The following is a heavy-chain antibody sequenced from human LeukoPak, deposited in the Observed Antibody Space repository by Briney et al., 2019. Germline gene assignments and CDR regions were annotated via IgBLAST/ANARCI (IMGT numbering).Heavy chain of an antibody. CDR2: INHSGST. D-gene: IGHD4-17*01. CDR3: ARDGRGVYYYYYMDV. V-gene: IGHV4-34*01. Sequence: SETLSLTCAVYGGSFSGYYWGWIRQPPGKGLEWIGEINHSGSTNYNPSLKSRVTISVDTSKNQFSLKLSSVTAADTAVYYCARDGRGVYYYYYMDVWGKGTTVTVSS. J-gene: IGHJ6*03. CDR1: GGSFSGYY.